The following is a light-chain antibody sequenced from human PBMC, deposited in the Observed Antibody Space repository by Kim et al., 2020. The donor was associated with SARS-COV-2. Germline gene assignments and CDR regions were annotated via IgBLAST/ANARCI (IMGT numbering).Light chain of an antibody. J-gene: IGKJ4*01. V-gene: IGKV1-5*03. CDR3: QQYDSSPLT. CDR1: QSISSW. Sequence: DIQMTQSPSTLSASVGDKVTITCRAGQSISSWLAWYQQKPGKAPNLLIYKASSLETGVPSRFSGTGSGTEFTLTISSLQPDDFATYYCQQYDSSPLTFGGGTKLEI. CDR2: KAS.